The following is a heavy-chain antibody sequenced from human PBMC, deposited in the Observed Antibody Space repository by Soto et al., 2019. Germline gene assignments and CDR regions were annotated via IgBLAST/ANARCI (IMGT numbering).Heavy chain of an antibody. CDR3: ARDLRCSSTSCYPWYYYYYMDV. D-gene: IGHD2-2*01. V-gene: IGHV3-21*01. CDR1: GFTFSSYS. CDR2: ISSSSSYI. Sequence: GGSLRLSCAASGFTFSSYSMNWVRQAPGKGLEWVSSISSSSSYIYYADSVKGRFTISRDNAKNSLYLQMNSLRAEDTAVYYCARDLRCSSTSCYPWYYYYYMDVWGKGTTVTVSS. J-gene: IGHJ6*03.